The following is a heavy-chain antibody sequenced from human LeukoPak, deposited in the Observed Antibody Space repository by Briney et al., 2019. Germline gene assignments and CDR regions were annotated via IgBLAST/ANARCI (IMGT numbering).Heavy chain of an antibody. CDR2: ISSSSTYI. Sequence: KAGGSLRLSCAASGFSFSTYYVNWVRQAPGKGLEWVSCISSSSTYIYYADSVRGRFAISRDNAKNPLYLQMNSLRADDTAVYYCVRENHGSFDYWGQGSLVTVSS. CDR3: VRENHGSFDY. CDR1: GFSFSTYY. V-gene: IGHV3-21*01. D-gene: IGHD1-14*01. J-gene: IGHJ4*02.